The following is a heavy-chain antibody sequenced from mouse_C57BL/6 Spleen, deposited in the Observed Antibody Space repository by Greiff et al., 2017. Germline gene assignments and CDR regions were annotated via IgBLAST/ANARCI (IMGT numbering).Heavy chain of an antibody. CDR1: GFTFSSYG. D-gene: IGHD1-1*01. J-gene: IGHJ3*01. CDR3: ARQGDNYYGSSAWFAY. V-gene: IGHV5-6*01. CDR2: ISSGGSYT. Sequence: EVQLVESGGDLVKPGGSLKLSCAASGFTFSSYGMSWVRQTPDKRLEWVATISSGGSYTYYPDSVKGRITISRDNAKNTLYLQMSSLKSEDTAMYYCARQGDNYYGSSAWFAYWGQGTLVTVSA.